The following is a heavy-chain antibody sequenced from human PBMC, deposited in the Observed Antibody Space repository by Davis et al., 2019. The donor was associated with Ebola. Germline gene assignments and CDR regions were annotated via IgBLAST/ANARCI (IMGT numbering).Heavy chain of an antibody. J-gene: IGHJ3*01. CDR1: GFTVSSNY. V-gene: IGHV3-7*03. CDR3: AREGDAFDF. Sequence: ESLKISCAASGFTVSSNYMTWVRQAPGKGLEWVANMRQDGSEKFYVDSVKGRFTISRDNAKNSLYLQMNSLRAEDTAVYYCAREGDAFDFWGQGTMVTVSP. CDR2: MRQDGSEK.